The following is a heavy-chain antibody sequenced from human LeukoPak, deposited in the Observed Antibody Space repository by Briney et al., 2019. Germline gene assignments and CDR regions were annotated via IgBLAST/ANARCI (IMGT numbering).Heavy chain of an antibody. J-gene: IGHJ5*02. V-gene: IGHV3-49*04. CDR3: TRVVLWGGDPRWFDP. D-gene: IGHD4-17*01. CDR1: GFTFGDYA. CDR2: IRRKAYGGTT. Sequence: GGSLRLSCTASGFTFGDYAMSWVRQAPGKGLEGVGFIRRKAYGGTTEYAASVKGRFTISRDDSKSIAYLQMNSLKTEDTAVYYCTRVVLWGGDPRWFDPWGQGTLVTVSS.